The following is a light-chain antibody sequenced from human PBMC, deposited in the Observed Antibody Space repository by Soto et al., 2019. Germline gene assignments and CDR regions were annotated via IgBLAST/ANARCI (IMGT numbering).Light chain of an antibody. CDR2: DVT. CDR1: SSDVGGYSY. CDR3: FSYAGSYTVV. J-gene: IGLJ1*01. V-gene: IGLV2-11*01. Sequence: QSALTQPRSVSGSPGQSVTISCTGTSSDVGGYSYVSWYQQYPGKAPKLMIYDVTTRPSGIPDRFSGSTSGNTASLTISGLQAEDEADYYCFSYAGSYTVVFGTGTKLTVL.